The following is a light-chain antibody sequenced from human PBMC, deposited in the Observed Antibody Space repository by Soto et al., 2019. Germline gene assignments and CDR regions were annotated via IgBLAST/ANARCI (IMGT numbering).Light chain of an antibody. CDR2: GAS. V-gene: IGKV1-39*01. Sequence: DVRMTQSPSSLSASVGDTITINCRASRTINTYLNWFQQKPGEPPRLLIYGASTLHDGVPSRFSGSGSGAEFTLTISSLQPDDFATYYCQQYNSYSRTFGQGTKVDIK. CDR3: QQYNSYSRT. J-gene: IGKJ1*01. CDR1: RTINTY.